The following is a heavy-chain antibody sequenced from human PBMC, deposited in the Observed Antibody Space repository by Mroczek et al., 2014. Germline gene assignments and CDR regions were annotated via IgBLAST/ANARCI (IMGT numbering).Heavy chain of an antibody. CDR3: ARGGIVVVPAAIVTGTQVLDY. D-gene: IGHD2-2*02. Sequence: QVQLQQWGAGLLKPSETLSLTCAVYGGSFSGYYWSWIRQPPGKGLEWIGEINHSGSTNYNPSLKSRVTISVDTSKNQFSLKLSSVTAADTAVYYCARGGIVVVPAAIVTGTQVLDYVGPREPWSPSP. V-gene: IGHV4-34*01. J-gene: IGHJ4*02. CDR2: INHSGST. CDR1: GGSFSGYY.